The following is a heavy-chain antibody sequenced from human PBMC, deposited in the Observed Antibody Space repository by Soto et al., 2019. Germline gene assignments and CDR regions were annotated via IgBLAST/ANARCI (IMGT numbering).Heavy chain of an antibody. CDR1: GTPTGRNSYY. CDR2: IYSSGTA. CDR3: SKCLSFRASRSSSVDYYYYDMDV. V-gene: IGHV4-39*02. Sequence: SETLSLTCNVSGTPTGRNSYYWGWIRQPPGKGLEWNGSIYSSGTAYYNPSLKSRASISVDTSANHFSLKLTSVTAADWGVYYCSKCLSFRASRSSSVDYYYYDMDVWGKGSTVTVS. D-gene: IGHD3-10*01. J-gene: IGHJ6*03.